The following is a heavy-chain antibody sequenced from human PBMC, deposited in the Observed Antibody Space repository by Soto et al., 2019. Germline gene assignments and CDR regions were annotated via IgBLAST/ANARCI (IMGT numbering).Heavy chain of an antibody. Sequence: QVQLVESGGGVVQPGRSLRLSCAASGFTFSSYGMHWVRQAPGKGLEWVAVIWYDGSNKYYADSVKGRFTISRDNSKNTLYLQMNCLRAEDTAVYYCARDRSTVEQWLSTEYYFDYWGQGTLVTVSS. D-gene: IGHD6-19*01. CDR1: GFTFSSYG. CDR2: IWYDGSNK. CDR3: ARDRSTVEQWLSTEYYFDY. J-gene: IGHJ4*02. V-gene: IGHV3-33*01.